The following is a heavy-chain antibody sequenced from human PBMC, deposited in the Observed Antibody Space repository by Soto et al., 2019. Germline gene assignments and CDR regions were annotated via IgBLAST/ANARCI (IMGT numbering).Heavy chain of an antibody. V-gene: IGHV3-21*01. D-gene: IGHD2-2*01. J-gene: IGHJ6*02. CDR3: ARNPLVVPAAMYYYYGMDV. Sequence: GSLRLSCAASGFTFSSYSMNWVRQAPGKGLEWVSSISSSSYIYYADSVKGRFTISRDNAKNSLYLQMNSLRAEDTAVYYCARNPLVVPAAMYYYYGMDVWGQGTTVTVSS. CDR1: GFTFSSYS. CDR2: ISSSSYI.